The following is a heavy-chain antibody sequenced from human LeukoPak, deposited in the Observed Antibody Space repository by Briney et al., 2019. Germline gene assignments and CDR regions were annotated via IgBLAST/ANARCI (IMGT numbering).Heavy chain of an antibody. CDR1: GFTFSSYA. CDR2: ISSSSRTT. V-gene: IGHV3-48*01. J-gene: IGHJ4*02. Sequence: PPGGSLRLSCAASGFTFSSYAMSWVRQAPGKGLEWVSYISSSSRTTYYVDSVKGRFTISRDNSKSTLYLQMNSLRVEDTAVYYCANWVGGSYYGRFDSWGQGTLVTVSS. CDR3: ANWVGGSYYGRFDS. D-gene: IGHD1-26*01.